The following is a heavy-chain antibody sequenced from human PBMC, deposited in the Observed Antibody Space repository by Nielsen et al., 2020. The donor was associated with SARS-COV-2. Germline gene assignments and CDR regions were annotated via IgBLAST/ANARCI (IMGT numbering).Heavy chain of an antibody. Sequence: GGSLRLSCTASGFALSASGMDWVRQVPGRGLEWLAHIRMSDGATQYADSLRGRFTISRDNAKNSLYLQMNSLRDEDTAVYFCAKELEVCCHYMDVWGKGTTVTVSS. J-gene: IGHJ6*03. V-gene: IGHV3-48*02. CDR3: AKELEVCCHYMDV. CDR1: GFALSASG. CDR2: IRMSDGAT. D-gene: IGHD5/OR15-5a*01.